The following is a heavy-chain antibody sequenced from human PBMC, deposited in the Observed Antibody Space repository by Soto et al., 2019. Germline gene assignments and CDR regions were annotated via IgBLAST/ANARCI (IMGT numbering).Heavy chain of an antibody. CDR2: IYYSGST. Sequence: SETLSLTCTVSGGSISSYYWSWIRQPPGKGLEWIGYIYYSGSTNYNPSLKSRVTISVDTSKNQFSLKLSSVTAADTAVYYCASLGGAVFGEPYYYYGMDVWGQGXTLTVYS. J-gene: IGHJ6*02. CDR3: ASLGGAVFGEPYYYYGMDV. V-gene: IGHV4-59*01. D-gene: IGHD3-10*02. CDR1: GGSISSYY.